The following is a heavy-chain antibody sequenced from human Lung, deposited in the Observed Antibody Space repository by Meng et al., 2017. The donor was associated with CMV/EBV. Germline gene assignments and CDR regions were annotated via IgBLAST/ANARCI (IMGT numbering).Heavy chain of an antibody. Sequence: SXXVSXKASGGTFSNYAITWVRQAPGQGLEWMGGIIPVVGTVNYPQKFQGRVTITADKSTSTVYMELSSLRSEDTAVYYCARDSRGSTWYLLAGYYYGSGVWXQGNXVNVSS. V-gene: IGHV1-69*06. J-gene: IGHJ6*02. CDR3: ARDSRGSTWYLLAGYYYGSGV. CDR2: IIPVVGTV. CDR1: GGTFSNYA. D-gene: IGHD6-13*01.